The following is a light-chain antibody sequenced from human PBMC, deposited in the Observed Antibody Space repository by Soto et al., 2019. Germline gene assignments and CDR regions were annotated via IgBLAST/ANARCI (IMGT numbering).Light chain of an antibody. Sequence: QSVLSQPASVSGSPEQSLTSPSLGPTRAVGGYNYVSCYHHHPGKPPKLIIYEVSNRPSGVSNRFSGSKSGNMASLTISGLQAEDEADYYCSSYTNSNTQVFGGGTKLTVL. CDR3: SSYTNSNTQV. V-gene: IGLV2-14*01. CDR2: EVS. CDR1: TRAVGGYNY. J-gene: IGLJ2*01.